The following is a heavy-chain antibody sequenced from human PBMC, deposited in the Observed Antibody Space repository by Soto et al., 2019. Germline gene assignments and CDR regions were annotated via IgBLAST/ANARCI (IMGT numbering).Heavy chain of an antibody. J-gene: IGHJ5*02. CDR1: GGSISSGGYY. V-gene: IGHV4-31*03. D-gene: IGHD6-13*01. Sequence: SETLSLTCTVSGGSISSGGYYWSWIRQHPGKGLEWIGYIYYSGSTYYNPSLKSRVTISVDTSKNQFSLKLSSVTAADTAVYYCARSSAPGYSSSWYAYNWFDPWGQGTLVTVSS. CDR3: ARSSAPGYSSSWYAYNWFDP. CDR2: IYYSGST.